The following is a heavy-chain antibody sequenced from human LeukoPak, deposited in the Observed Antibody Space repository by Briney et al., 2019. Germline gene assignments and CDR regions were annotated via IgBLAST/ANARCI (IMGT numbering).Heavy chain of an antibody. Sequence: PSETLSLTCAVYGGSFSGYYWSWIRQPPGKGLEWIGEINHSGSTNYNPSLKSRVTISVDTSKNQFALKLSSVTAADAAVYYCAREGSGAAIAIWGQGTLVTVSS. J-gene: IGHJ4*02. CDR2: INHSGST. V-gene: IGHV4-34*01. CDR3: AREGSGAAIAI. CDR1: GGSFSGYY. D-gene: IGHD6-25*01.